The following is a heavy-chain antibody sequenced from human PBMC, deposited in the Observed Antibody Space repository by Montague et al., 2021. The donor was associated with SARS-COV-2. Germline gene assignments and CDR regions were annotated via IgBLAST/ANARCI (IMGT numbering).Heavy chain of an antibody. CDR1: GGSITRNYY. CDR2: IYYSGTT. D-gene: IGHD3-10*01. J-gene: IGHJ3*02. V-gene: IGHV4-39*01. CDR3: ARPLVRGVPKAFDI. Sequence: SETLSLTCTDSGGSITRNYYWGWIRQPPGKGLEWVGNIYYSGTTFINPSLESRVTISVGASKNQFSLNLTSVTAADTAVYYCARPLVRGVPKAFDIWGQGALVIVSS.